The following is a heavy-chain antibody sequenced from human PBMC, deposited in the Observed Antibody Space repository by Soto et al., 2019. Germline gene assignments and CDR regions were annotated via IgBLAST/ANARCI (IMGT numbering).Heavy chain of an antibody. CDR3: AKDRGGDCPDNSCYFGADY. J-gene: IGHJ4*02. Sequence: GGSRRLSCVGSGFTFSSYGMHWVRQAPGKGLECVAVISDTGSSHYYAASVEGRFTISRENSKNTLSLHMDRLRVEDTAVYYCAKDRGGDCPDNSCYFGADYWGQGTPVTVSS. D-gene: IGHD2-2*01. CDR1: GFTFSSYG. V-gene: IGHV3-30*18. CDR2: ISDTGSSH.